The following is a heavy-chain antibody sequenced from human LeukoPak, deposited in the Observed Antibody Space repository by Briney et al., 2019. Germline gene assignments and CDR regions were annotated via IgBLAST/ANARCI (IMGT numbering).Heavy chain of an antibody. Sequence: HPGGSLRLSCAAAGIAFSRYWMSWVRQAPGKGLEWVAVISYDGSNKYYADSVKGRFTISRDNSKNTLYLQMNSLRAEDTAVYYCARDLSGWYYFDYWGQGTLVTVSS. CDR1: GIAFSRYW. J-gene: IGHJ4*02. D-gene: IGHD6-19*01. CDR2: ISYDGSNK. V-gene: IGHV3-30-3*01. CDR3: ARDLSGWYYFDY.